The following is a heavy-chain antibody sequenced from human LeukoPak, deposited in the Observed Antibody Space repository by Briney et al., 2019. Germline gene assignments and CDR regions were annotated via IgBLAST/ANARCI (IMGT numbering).Heavy chain of an antibody. V-gene: IGHV1-3*04. D-gene: IGHD2-21*01. J-gene: IGHJ4*02. Sequence: ASVKVSCKASGYTFINHAIHWVRQAPGQRLEWMGWINIGNGNTKYSQDFQGRITITRDTSATTAYMDLSSLRSEDTAMYYCARRLGRSFDYWGQGTLVTVSS. CDR3: ARRLGRSFDY. CDR1: GYTFINHA. CDR2: INIGNGNT.